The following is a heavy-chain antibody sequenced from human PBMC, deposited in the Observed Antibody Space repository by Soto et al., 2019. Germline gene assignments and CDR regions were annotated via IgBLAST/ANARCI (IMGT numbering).Heavy chain of an antibody. CDR2: IDPSDSYT. Sequence: VESLKISCKGSGYSFTTYWISWVRQMPGKGLEWMGRIDPSDSYTNYSPSFQGHVTISVDKSISTAYLQWSSLKASDTAMYYCARHGVSKVGAFDIWGQGTMVTVSS. V-gene: IGHV5-10-1*01. D-gene: IGHD1-26*01. CDR3: ARHGVSKVGAFDI. CDR1: GYSFTTYW. J-gene: IGHJ3*02.